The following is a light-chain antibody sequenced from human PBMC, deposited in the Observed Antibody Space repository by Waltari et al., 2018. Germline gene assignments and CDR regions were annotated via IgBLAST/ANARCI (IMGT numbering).Light chain of an antibody. J-gene: IGLJ2*01. CDR2: EVS. V-gene: IGLV2-8*01. CDR1: SSDVGGFAY. CDR3: SSFAGSSQML. Sequence: QSALTQPPSASGSPGQSVTISCTGTSSDVGGFAYVSWYQQHPGKVPRLIIYEVSKRPSGVPDRFSGSKSGNTASLTVSGLQVEDEADYYCSSFAGSSQMLFGGGTKLTVL.